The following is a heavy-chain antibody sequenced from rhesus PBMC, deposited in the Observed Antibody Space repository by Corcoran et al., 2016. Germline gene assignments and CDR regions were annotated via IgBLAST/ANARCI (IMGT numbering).Heavy chain of an antibody. Sequence: QVPLKESGPALVQPTQTLTLTCTFSGFSLSTSVMGVGWIRQPSRKTLEWLAHIYWYDDKRYSTSLKSRLTISKDTSKNQVVLTMTNMDPVDTATYYCVRRSDYGKFDYWGQGVLVTVSS. CDR1: GFSLSTSVMG. J-gene: IGHJ4*01. CDR2: IYWYDDK. CDR3: VRRSDYGKFDY. V-gene: IGHV2-1*01. D-gene: IGHD4-35*01.